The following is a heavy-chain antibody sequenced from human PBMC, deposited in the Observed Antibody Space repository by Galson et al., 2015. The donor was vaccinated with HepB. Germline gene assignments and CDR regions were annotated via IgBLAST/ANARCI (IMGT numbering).Heavy chain of an antibody. J-gene: IGHJ4*02. CDR3: ARAGDILTGYPLFY. CDR1: GGSISSYY. V-gene: IGHV4-59*01. D-gene: IGHD3-9*01. Sequence: SETLSLTCSVSGGSISSYYWSWIRQPPGKGLEWIGYIYYSGSTNYNPSLKCRVTISVDTSKNQFSLKLSSVTAADTAVYYCARAGDILTGYPLFYWGQGTLVTVSS. CDR2: IYYSGST.